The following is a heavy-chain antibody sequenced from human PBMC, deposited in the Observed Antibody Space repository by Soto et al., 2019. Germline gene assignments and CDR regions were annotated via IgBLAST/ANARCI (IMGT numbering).Heavy chain of an antibody. Sequence: SETLSLTCTVSGGSISSSRYLWGWIRQPPGERLEWIGSIYYSGGTYDNPSLKSRITISVDPSKNQFSLKLRSVTAADTAVYYCVRQAGGGRKYYGMDVWGQGTTVTVSS. CDR2: IYYSGGT. CDR1: GGSISSSRYL. J-gene: IGHJ6*02. D-gene: IGHD2-15*01. CDR3: VRQAGGGRKYYGMDV. V-gene: IGHV4-39*01.